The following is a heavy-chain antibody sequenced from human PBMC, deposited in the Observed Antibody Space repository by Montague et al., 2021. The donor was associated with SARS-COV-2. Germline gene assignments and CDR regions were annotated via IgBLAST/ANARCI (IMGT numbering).Heavy chain of an antibody. CDR3: ASLGSPAYCGGDCYLRDYGMDV. CDR1: TEAFNGYY. V-gene: IGHV4-34*01. D-gene: IGHD2-21*02. J-gene: IGHJ6*02. Sequence: SETLSLTCAVYTEAFNGYYWTWIRQSPGKGLEWIGEVSHPGSAKYNPSLKSRVTISMDTSKSQVSLKINSVTAADTAVYFCASLGSPAYCGGDCYLRDYGMDVWGQGTRVTVSS. CDR2: VSHPGSA.